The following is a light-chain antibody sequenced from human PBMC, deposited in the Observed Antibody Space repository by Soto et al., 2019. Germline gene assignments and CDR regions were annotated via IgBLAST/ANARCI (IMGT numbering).Light chain of an antibody. V-gene: IGLV3-21*02. CDR2: DGS. CDR3: QVWDSTSDHYV. J-gene: IGLJ1*01. CDR1: NIGSKS. Sequence: SYDLTQPPSVSVAPGQTARIPCGGDNIGSKSVYWYQQKPGQAPVVVVYDGSDRPSGIPERFSGSNSGTTATLTISRVEDGDEADYFCQVWDSTSDHYVFGAGTKVTVL.